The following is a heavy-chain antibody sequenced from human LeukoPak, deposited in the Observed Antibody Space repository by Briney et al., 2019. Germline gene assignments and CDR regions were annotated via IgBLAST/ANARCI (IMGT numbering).Heavy chain of an antibody. CDR1: GGTFSSYA. CDR2: MNPNSGNT. V-gene: IGHV1-8*02. CDR3: ARGPRDNSPGY. D-gene: IGHD4-23*01. J-gene: IGHJ4*02. Sequence: ASVKVSCKAPGGTFSSYAISWVRQAPGQGLGWMGWMNPNSGNTGYAQKFQGRVTMTRNTSISTAYMELSSLRSEDTAVYYCARGPRDNSPGYWGQGTLVTVSS.